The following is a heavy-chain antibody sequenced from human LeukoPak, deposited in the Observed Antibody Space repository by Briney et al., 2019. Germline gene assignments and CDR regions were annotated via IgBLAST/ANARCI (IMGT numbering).Heavy chain of an antibody. V-gene: IGHV1-2*02. CDR3: ARDTPLVYSYRMDV. CDR1: GYTFTGYY. D-gene: IGHD2-15*01. CDR2: INPNSGGT. J-gene: IGHJ6*02. Sequence: ASVKVSCKASGYTFTGYYMHWVRQAPGQGLEWMGWINPNSGGTNYAQKFQGRVTMTRDTSISTAYMELSRLRSDDTAVYYCARDTPLVYSYRMDVWGQGSTVTVSS.